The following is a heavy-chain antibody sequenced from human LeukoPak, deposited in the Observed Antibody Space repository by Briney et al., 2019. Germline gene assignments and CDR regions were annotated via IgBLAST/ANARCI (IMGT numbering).Heavy chain of an antibody. D-gene: IGHD1-1*01. CDR2: INSNSGVT. Sequence: ASVKVSCKASGYTFTGYYLHWLRQAPGQGLEWMGWINSNSGVTNYAETFQGRVTLTTHTSISTAYLELNRLTSDDTAVYYCARAAVTTGSTETFDPWGQGTLVTVSS. J-gene: IGHJ5*02. CDR3: ARAAVTTGSTETFDP. CDR1: GYTFTGYY. V-gene: IGHV1-2*02.